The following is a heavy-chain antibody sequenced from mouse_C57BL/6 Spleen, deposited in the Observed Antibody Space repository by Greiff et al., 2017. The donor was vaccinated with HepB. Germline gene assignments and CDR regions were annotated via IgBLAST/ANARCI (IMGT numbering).Heavy chain of an antibody. V-gene: IGHV5-9*01. CDR1: GFTFSSYT. D-gene: IGHD1-1*01. CDR2: ISGGGGNT. Sequence: EVQLVESGGGLVKPGGSLKLSCAASGFTFSSYTMSWVRQTPEKRLEWVATISGGGGNTYYPDSVKGRFTISRDNAKNTLYPQMSSLRSEDTALYYCASYYGSSRGFDVWGTGTTVTVSS. J-gene: IGHJ1*03. CDR3: ASYYGSSRGFDV.